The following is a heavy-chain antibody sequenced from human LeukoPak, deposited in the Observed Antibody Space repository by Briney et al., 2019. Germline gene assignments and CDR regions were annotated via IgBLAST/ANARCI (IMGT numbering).Heavy chain of an antibody. V-gene: IGHV1-18*01. CDR1: GYTXTSYG. D-gene: IGHD6-19*01. Sequence: ASVKVSCKASGYTXTSYGISGVRQAPGQGLEGMGWISVYNGDTKYAQKLQGRVTMTKDTSTSTAYMEVRSLRSDDTAVYYCARDQVTMAGTEDYWGQGTLVTVSS. J-gene: IGHJ4*02. CDR3: ARDQVTMAGTEDY. CDR2: ISVYNGDT.